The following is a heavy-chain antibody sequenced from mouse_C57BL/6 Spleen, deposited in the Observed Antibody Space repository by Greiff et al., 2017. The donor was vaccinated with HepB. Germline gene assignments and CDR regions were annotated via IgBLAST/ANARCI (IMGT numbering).Heavy chain of an antibody. CDR3: AREVYYDYLDY. Sequence: QVHVKQSGAELARPGASVKMSCKASGYTFTSYTMHWVKQRPGQGLEWIGYINPSSGYTKYNQKFKDKATLTADKSSSTAYMQLSSLTSEDSAVYYCAREVYYDYLDYWGQGTTLTVSS. CDR2: INPSSGYT. D-gene: IGHD2-4*01. CDR1: GYTFTSYT. J-gene: IGHJ2*01. V-gene: IGHV1-4*01.